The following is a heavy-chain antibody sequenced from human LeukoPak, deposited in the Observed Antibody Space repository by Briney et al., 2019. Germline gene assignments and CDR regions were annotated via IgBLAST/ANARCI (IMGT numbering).Heavy chain of an antibody. Sequence: GGSLRLSCAASGFTFNNHYMTWVRQAPGKGLEWVANIKQDGSETYYLDSVKGRFTISRDNAKNSLYLQMNNLRAEDTAVYYCARDSLGGRCYVDWGQGTLVTVSS. CDR2: IKQDGSET. D-gene: IGHD3-10*01. J-gene: IGHJ4*02. V-gene: IGHV3-7*04. CDR1: GFTFNNHY. CDR3: ARDSLGGRCYVD.